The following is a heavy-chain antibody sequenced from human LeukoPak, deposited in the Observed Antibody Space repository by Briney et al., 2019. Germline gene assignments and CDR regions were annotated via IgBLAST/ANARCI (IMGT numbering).Heavy chain of an antibody. CDR2: ISSSSNYI. V-gene: IGHV3-21*01. J-gene: IGHJ4*02. CDR3: AKGHYDFWSGDFDY. CDR1: GFTFSSYN. Sequence: GGSLRLSCAASGFTFSSYNMNWVRQAPGKGLEWVSFISSSSNYIYYADSVKGRFTISRDNAKNSLYLHMNSLRAEDTGVYYCAKGHYDFWSGDFDYWGQGTLVTVSS. D-gene: IGHD3-3*01.